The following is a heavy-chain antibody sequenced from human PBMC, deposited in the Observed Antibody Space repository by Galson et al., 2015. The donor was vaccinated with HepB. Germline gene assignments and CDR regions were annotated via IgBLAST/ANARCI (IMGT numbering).Heavy chain of an antibody. CDR1: GGPFTTYT. CDR2: VIPILGIT. J-gene: IGHJ6*02. CDR3: ASDAGEISAAGSGLGYKYNGMDV. D-gene: IGHD6-13*01. Sequence: SVKVSCKASGGPFTTYTISWVRQAPGQGLEWMGRVIPILGITNYAEKFQGRVTITADKFTSTVYMELSGLRSDDTGIYYCASDAGEISAAGSGLGYKYNGMDVWGQGTTVTISS. V-gene: IGHV1-69*02.